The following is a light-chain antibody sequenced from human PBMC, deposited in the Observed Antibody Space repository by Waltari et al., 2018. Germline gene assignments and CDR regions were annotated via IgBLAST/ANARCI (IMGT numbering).Light chain of an antibody. J-gene: IGKJ1*01. Sequence: EIVLTQSPGTLSLSPGERATLSCRASQSVSSSYLAWYQQKPGQAPRLLIYGASSRAIGIPDRFSGSASGTDFTLTISRLEPEDFVVYYCQQYGSSPKTFGQGTKVEIK. V-gene: IGKV3-20*01. CDR1: QSVSSSY. CDR3: QQYGSSPKT. CDR2: GAS.